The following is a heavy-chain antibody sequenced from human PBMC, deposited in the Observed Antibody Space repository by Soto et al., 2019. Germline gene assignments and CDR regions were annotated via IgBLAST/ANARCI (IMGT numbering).Heavy chain of an antibody. V-gene: IGHV1-46*01. CDR2: INPSGGST. J-gene: IGHJ4*02. Sequence: ASVKVSCKASGYTFTSYYMHWVRQAPGQGLEWMGIINPSGGSTSYAQKFQGRVTMTRDTSITTAYMELVGLESDDSAFYFCARALPRTVLGFDYWGQGTLVTVSS. D-gene: IGHD1-1*01. CDR3: ARALPRTVLGFDY. CDR1: GYTFTSYY.